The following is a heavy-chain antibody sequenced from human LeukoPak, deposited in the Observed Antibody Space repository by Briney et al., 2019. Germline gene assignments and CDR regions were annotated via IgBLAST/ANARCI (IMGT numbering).Heavy chain of an antibody. CDR1: GYTFTSYG. Sequence: ASVNVSCKASGYTFTSYGISWVRQAPGQGLEWMGWISAYNGNTNYAQKLQGRVTMTTDTSTSTACMELRSLRSDDTAVYYCARVGAAGTWWFDPWGQGTLVTVSS. CDR2: ISAYNGNT. J-gene: IGHJ5*02. D-gene: IGHD6-13*01. CDR3: ARVGAAGTWWFDP. V-gene: IGHV1-18*01.